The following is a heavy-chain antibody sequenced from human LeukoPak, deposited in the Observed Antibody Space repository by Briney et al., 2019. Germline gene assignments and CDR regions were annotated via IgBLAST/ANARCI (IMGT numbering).Heavy chain of an antibody. J-gene: IGHJ3*02. CDR1: GFTFSSYA. CDR3: AKAKTVYDILTGFTPDAFDI. D-gene: IGHD3-9*01. CDR2: ISGSGGST. V-gene: IGHV3-23*01. Sequence: GGSLRLSCAASGFTFSSYAMSWVRQAPGKGLEWVSAISGSGGSTYYADSVKGRFTISRDNSKNTLYLQMNSLRAEHTPVYYCAKAKTVYDILTGFTPDAFDIWGQGTMVTVSS.